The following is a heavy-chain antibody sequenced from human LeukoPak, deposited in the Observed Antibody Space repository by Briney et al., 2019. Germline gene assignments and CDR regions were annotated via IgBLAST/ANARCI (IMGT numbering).Heavy chain of an antibody. CDR3: ARVSFLARYSWD. D-gene: IGHD5-18*01. J-gene: IGHJ4*02. Sequence: SETLSLTCTVSGGSMSSTSYYWGWIRQPPGKGLEWIGTIYYSGTTYYNPSLKSRVTISVDTSKNQFSLKLSSVTAADTAVYYCARVSFLARYSWDWGQGTLVTVSS. CDR1: GGSMSSTSYY. V-gene: IGHV4-39*07. CDR2: IYYSGTT.